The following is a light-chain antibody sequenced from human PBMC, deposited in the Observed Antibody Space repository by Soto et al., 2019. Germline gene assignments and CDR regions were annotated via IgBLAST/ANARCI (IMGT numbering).Light chain of an antibody. CDR1: QSAGNF. J-gene: IGKJ4*01. CDR3: QQRSNWPLLT. V-gene: IGKV3-11*01. CDR2: YIS. Sequence: SPAAVSVSPKETASLCCRVSQSAGNFLAWYQQNPVQEPTLLIYYISTRATGIPARFSGSGSGTEFTLTICSLEPEDFAVYYCQQRSNWPLLTFGGGTKVDIK.